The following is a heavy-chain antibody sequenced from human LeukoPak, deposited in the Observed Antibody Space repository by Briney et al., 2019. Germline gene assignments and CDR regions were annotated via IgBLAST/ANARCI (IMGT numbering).Heavy chain of an antibody. J-gene: IGHJ4*02. CDR3: ARSGSYGGHFDN. D-gene: IGHD1-26*01. V-gene: IGHV4-59*08. CDR1: GASISNYY. CDR2: IYYSGTT. Sequence: SETLSLTCTVSGASISNYYCSWIRQSPGKGLEWIGYIYYSGTTNYNPSLKSRVTISVDTSKKQFSLKLTSVTAADTAVYYCARSGSYGGHFDNWGQGTLVTVSS.